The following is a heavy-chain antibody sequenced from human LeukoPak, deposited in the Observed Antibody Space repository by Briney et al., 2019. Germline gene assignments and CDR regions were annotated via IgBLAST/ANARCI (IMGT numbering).Heavy chain of an antibody. V-gene: IGHV4-39*01. CDR1: GGSISSPTYH. D-gene: IGHD6-19*01. CDR2: IHYSGTT. Sequence: SETLSLTCTVSGGSISSPTYHWGWIRQPPGKGLEWIASIHYSGTTYYSPSLKSRVAISVDRSNNQFSLRLSSVTAADTAVYFCTGYSSGWSSGGGYWGQGTLVTVSS. CDR3: TGYSSGWSSGGGY. J-gene: IGHJ4*02.